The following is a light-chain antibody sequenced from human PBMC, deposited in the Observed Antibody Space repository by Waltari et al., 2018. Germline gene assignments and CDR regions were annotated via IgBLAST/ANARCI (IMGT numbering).Light chain of an antibody. Sequence: QSVLTQPPSVSAAPGQKVTISCSGSSPNIGNKYLSWYQQVPGTAPKPLIHDNEKRPPGIPDRFSGSKSGTSATLDITGLQTGDEADYYCGTWESSVSVGDYVFGTGTKVSVL. V-gene: IGLV1-51*01. CDR3: GTWESSVSVGDYV. CDR2: DNE. CDR1: SPNIGNKY. J-gene: IGLJ1*01.